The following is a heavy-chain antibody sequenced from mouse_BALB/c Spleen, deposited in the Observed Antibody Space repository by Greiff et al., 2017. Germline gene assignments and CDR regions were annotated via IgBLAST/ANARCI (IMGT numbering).Heavy chain of an antibody. CDR1: GFNIKDYY. V-gene: IGHV14-1*02. Sequence: EVKLMESGAELVRPGALVKLSCKASGFNIKDYYMHWVKQRPEQGLEWIGWIDPENGNTIYDPKFQGKASITADTSSNTAYLQLSSLTSEDTAVYYCARSRDYDEGAMDYWGQGTSVTVSS. CDR2: IDPENGNT. CDR3: ARSRDYDEGAMDY. J-gene: IGHJ4*01. D-gene: IGHD2-4*01.